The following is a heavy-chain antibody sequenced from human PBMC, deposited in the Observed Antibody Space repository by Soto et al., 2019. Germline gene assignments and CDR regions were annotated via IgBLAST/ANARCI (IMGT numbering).Heavy chain of an antibody. CDR2: ISFNGSNQ. J-gene: IGHJ4*02. CDR3: ARDSDSSGYSDY. V-gene: IGHV3-30*03. D-gene: IGHD3-22*01. CDR1: GFTFSNYG. Sequence: GGSLRLSCAASGFTFSNYGIHWVRQAPGKGLEWVAVISFNGSNQYYADSVKGRFTISRDNSKNTLYLQLNSLRPEDTAVYYCARDSDSSGYSDYWGQGTLVTVSS.